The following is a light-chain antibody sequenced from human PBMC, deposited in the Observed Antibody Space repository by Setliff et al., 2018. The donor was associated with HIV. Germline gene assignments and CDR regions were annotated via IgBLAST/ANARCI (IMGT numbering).Light chain of an antibody. CDR2: GHN. CDR3: MSYAGDNNFV. J-gene: IGLJ1*01. Sequence: QSVLTQPPSVSGAPGQRVTISCTGSSSNIGADYDVHWYQQLPGTAPKLLISGHNNRPSGVPDRFSGSKSGTSASLAITGLQAEDEADYYCMSYAGDNNFVFGTGTKVTVL. V-gene: IGLV1-40*01. CDR1: SSNIGADYD.